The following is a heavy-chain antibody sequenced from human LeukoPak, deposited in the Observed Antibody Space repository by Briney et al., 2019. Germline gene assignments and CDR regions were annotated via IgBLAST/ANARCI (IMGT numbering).Heavy chain of an antibody. CDR2: IWYDGSNK. V-gene: IGHV3-33*01. CDR1: GFTFSTYG. D-gene: IGHD3-22*01. J-gene: IGHJ4*02. CDR3: ARDRSYSSGYYGGSLDY. Sequence: GGSLRLSCAASGFTFSTYGMHWVRQAPGKGLEWVAIIWYDGSNKYYADSVKGRFTISRDNSKNTLYLQMNSLRAEDTAVYYCARDRSYSSGYYGGSLDYWGQGTLVTGSS.